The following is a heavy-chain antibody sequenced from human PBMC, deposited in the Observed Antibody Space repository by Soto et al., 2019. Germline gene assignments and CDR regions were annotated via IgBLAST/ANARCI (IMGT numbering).Heavy chain of an antibody. V-gene: IGHV1-69*06. CDR3: ARDLVAASYGGYYFDY. D-gene: IGHD2-15*01. CDR2: IIPIFGTA. CDR1: GGTFSSYA. Sequence: SVKVSCKASGGTFSSYAISWVRQAPGQGLEWMGGIIPIFGTANYAQKFQGRVTITADKSTSTAYMELSSLRSEDTAVYYCARDLVAASYGGYYFDYWGQGTLVTVS. J-gene: IGHJ4*02.